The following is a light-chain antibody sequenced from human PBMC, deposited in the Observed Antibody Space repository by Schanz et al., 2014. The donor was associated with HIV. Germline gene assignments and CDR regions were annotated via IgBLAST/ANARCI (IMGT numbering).Light chain of an antibody. CDR2: AAS. Sequence: DIQMTQSPSSLSASVGDRVTITCRASQSISSYLNWYQQKLGKAPKLLIYAASSLQSGVPSRFSGSGSGTDFSLTITSLQPEDFGTYYCQQSYSPPYTFGQGTKVE. CDR1: QSISSY. CDR3: QQSYSPPYT. J-gene: IGKJ2*01. V-gene: IGKV1-39*01.